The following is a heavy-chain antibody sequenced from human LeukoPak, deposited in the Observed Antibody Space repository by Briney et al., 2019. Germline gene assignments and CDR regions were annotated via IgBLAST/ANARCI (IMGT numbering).Heavy chain of an antibody. CDR3: ARGVLLWFGELNYFDY. CDR1: GYTFTGHY. J-gene: IGHJ4*02. V-gene: IGHV1-2*02. D-gene: IGHD3-10*01. Sequence: ASVKVSCKASGYTFTGHYMHWVRQAPGQGLEWMGWINPNSGGTNYAQKFQGRVTMTRDTSISTAYMELSRLRSDDTAVYYCARGVLLWFGELNYFDYWGQGTLVTVSS. CDR2: INPNSGGT.